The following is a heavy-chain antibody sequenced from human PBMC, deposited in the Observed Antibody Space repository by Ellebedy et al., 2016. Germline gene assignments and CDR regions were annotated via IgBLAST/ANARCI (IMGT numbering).Heavy chain of an antibody. D-gene: IGHD4-17*01. Sequence: SETLSLTXTVSGDSISGRTHYWAWIRQSPGKRPEWIGTIHSSGNTYYSPSLQSRLSMAVDTSKNQFSLRLTSVTASDTAFYFCARRGLKDQSEYGDYGPFYSWGQGALVTVSA. V-gene: IGHV4-39*01. CDR3: ARRGLKDQSEYGDYGPFYS. CDR1: GDSISGRTHY. CDR2: IHSSGNT. J-gene: IGHJ4*02.